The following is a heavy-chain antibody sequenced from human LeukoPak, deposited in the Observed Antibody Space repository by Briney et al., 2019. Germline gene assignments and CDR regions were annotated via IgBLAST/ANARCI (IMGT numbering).Heavy chain of an antibody. V-gene: IGHV3-48*01. CDR1: GFTFSAYS. CDR2: IGSSSSPI. CDR3: ARDQAYSFDY. D-gene: IGHD4-11*01. Sequence: GGSLRLSCAAPGFTFSAYSMNWVRQAPEKGLEWVSYIGSSSSPIYYADSVKGRFTISRDNAKNSLYLQMDSLRAEDTAVYYCARDQAYSFDYWGQEPWSPSPQ. J-gene: IGHJ4*01.